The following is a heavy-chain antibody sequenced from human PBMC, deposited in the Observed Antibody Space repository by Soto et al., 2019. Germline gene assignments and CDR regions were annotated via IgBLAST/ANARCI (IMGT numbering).Heavy chain of an antibody. D-gene: IGHD5-12*01. CDR2: IFYSGST. V-gene: IGHV4-59*01. CDR3: ARAGAYTGCEFDS. J-gene: IGHJ4*02. CDR1: GGSISTYY. Sequence: PSETLSLTCTVSGGSISTYYWSWIRQPPGKGLEWIGYIFYSGSTNYIPSLKSRVTLSVDTSKNQFSLKLNSVTAADTAVYYCARAGAYTGCEFDSWGQGTLVTVSS.